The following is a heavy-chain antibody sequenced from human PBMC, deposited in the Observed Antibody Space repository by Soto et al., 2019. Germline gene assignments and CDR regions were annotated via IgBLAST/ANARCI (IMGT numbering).Heavy chain of an antibody. V-gene: IGHV4-30-4*01. CDR1: GGSISSGDYY. D-gene: IGHD5-18*01. Sequence: QVQLQESGPGLVKPSQTLSLTCTVSGGSISSGDYYWSWIRQPPGKGLEWIGYIYYSGSTYYNPSPKRRVTVSVDTSKDQFSLKLSSVTAADTAVYYCASTSYGYTFYDYWGQGTLVTVSS. J-gene: IGHJ4*02. CDR3: ASTSYGYTFYDY. CDR2: IYYSGST.